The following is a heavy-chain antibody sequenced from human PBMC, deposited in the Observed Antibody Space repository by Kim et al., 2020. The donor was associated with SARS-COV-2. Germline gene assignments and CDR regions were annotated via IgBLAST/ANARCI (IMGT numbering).Heavy chain of an antibody. J-gene: IGHJ4*02. CDR2: NT. CDR3: ARHYYGDLDY. Sequence: NTKYSQKFQGRVTITRDTSASTAYMELSSLRSEDTAVYYCARHYYGDLDYWGQGTLVTVSS. V-gene: IGHV1-3*01. D-gene: IGHD4-17*01.